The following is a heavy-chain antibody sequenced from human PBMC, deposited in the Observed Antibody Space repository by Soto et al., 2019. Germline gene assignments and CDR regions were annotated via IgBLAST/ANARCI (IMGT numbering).Heavy chain of an antibody. CDR3: VTTRDGTTFFPH. J-gene: IGHJ4*02. D-gene: IGHD1-7*01. V-gene: IGHV5-51*01. CDR2: MFPWTSDT. CDR1: GYTFNSFW. Sequence: ESLKISCQGSGYTFNSFWIGWVRQMPGEGLEWMGLMFPWTSDTRYSPSFQGHVSISVDRSTGTGYLQWNSLKASDTAMYYCVTTRDGTTFFPHWGQGTPVTAPQ.